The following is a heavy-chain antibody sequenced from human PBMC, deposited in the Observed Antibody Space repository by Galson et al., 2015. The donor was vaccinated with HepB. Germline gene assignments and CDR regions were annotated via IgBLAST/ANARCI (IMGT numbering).Heavy chain of an antibody. Sequence: SLRLSCAASGFTFTGFDMNWVRQAPAKGLEWVSSLSKSGTGSTYADSVRGRFAISRDSSKNTLFLQMNSLRAEDTAIYYCARAIPYWYLDLWGRGTLVTVSS. CDR2: LSKSGTGS. CDR1: GFTFTGFD. J-gene: IGHJ2*01. V-gene: IGHV3-23*05. CDR3: ARAIPYWYLDL.